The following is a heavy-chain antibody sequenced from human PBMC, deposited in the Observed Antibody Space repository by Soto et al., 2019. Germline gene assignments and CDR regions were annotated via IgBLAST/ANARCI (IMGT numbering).Heavy chain of an antibody. CDR2: IIPIFGTA. CDR1: GGTFSSYA. Sequence: VQLVQSGAEVKKPGSSVKVSCKASGGTFSSYAISWVRQAPGQGLEWMGGIIPIFGTANYAQKFQGRVTITADESTSTAYMELSSLRSEDTAVYYCARGSCSSTSCYHPYYYYGMDVWGQGTTVTVSS. J-gene: IGHJ6*02. D-gene: IGHD2-2*01. CDR3: ARGSCSSTSCYHPYYYYGMDV. V-gene: IGHV1-69*01.